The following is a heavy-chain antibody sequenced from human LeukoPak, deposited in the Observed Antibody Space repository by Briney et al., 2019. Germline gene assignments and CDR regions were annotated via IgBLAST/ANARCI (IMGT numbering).Heavy chain of an antibody. V-gene: IGHV5-51*01. CDR1: GYNFANYW. Sequence: GESLKISCKGSGYNFANYWIGWMRQMPGKGLEWMGIIYPGDSDTRYSPSFQGQVTVSADKSISTAYLQWSSLKASDTAMYYCARQEVVTPGNYYYYGMDVWGQGTTVTVSS. CDR2: IYPGDSDT. CDR3: ARQEVVTPGNYYYYGMDV. D-gene: IGHD4-23*01. J-gene: IGHJ6*02.